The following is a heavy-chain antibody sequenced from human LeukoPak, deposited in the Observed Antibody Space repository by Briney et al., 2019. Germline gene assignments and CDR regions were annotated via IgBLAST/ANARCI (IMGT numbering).Heavy chain of an antibody. CDR3: AKAVSVAGWSLFDY. CDR1: GFTFSSYG. CDR2: ISGIGGST. Sequence: QSGGSLRLSCAASGFTFSSYGMSWVRRAPGKGPEWVSAISGIGGSTYYADSVKGRFTISRDNSKNTLYLQRNSLRAEDTAVYYCAKAVSVAGWSLFDYWGQGTLVTVSS. D-gene: IGHD6-19*01. J-gene: IGHJ4*02. V-gene: IGHV3-23*01.